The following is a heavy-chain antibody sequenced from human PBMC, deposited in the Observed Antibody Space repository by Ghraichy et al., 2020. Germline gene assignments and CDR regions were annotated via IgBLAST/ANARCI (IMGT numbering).Heavy chain of an antibody. J-gene: IGHJ4*02. CDR1: GDSVSTNY. CDR2: IYARGGA. Sequence: SETLSLTCTVSGDSVSTNYWCWIRQSPVKGMKWIGYIYARGGANYNPSLKSRVTISVDTSKNRFSLRLNSVTAADTAVYYCARRISFTYYFDYWGQGNLVTVSS. V-gene: IGHV4-4*09. CDR3: ARRISFTYYFDY. D-gene: IGHD3-16*02.